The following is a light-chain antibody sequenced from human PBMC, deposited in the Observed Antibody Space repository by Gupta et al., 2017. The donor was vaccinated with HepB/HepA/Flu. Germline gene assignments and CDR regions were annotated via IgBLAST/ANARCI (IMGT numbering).Light chain of an antibody. J-gene: IGLJ3*02. CDR3: QSYDSSLSGPWV. Sequence: QPVLTQPPSVSGAPGQRITISCPGNSPNIGAGFDVHWYQLLPGTAPKLLIYGNKNRPSGVPERFSGSKSGTSASLAITGLQAEDEADYYCQSYDSSLSGPWVFGGGTKLTVL. CDR2: GNK. CDR1: SPNIGAGFD. V-gene: IGLV1-40*01.